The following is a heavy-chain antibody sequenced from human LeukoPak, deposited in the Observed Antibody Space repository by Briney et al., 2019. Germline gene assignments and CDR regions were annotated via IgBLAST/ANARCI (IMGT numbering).Heavy chain of an antibody. CDR1: GGTFSSCA. CDR3: ARDPYGDYREGWFDP. V-gene: IGHV1-69*01. D-gene: IGHD4-17*01. CDR2: IIPIFGTA. Sequence: SVKVSCKASGGTFSSCAISWVRQAPGQGLEWMGGIIPIFGTANYAQKFQGRVTITADESTSTAYMELSSLRSEDTAVYYCARDPYGDYREGWFDPWGQGTLVTVSS. J-gene: IGHJ5*02.